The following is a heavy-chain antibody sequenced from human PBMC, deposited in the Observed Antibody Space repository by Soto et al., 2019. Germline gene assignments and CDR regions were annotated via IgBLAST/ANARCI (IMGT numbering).Heavy chain of an antibody. Sequence: QVQLVQSGAEVKKPGASVKVSCKASGYTFTNYVMHWVRQAAGRSLEWMGWINAASGSTKYSRNFQGRVTITGDTSASTAYMELSSLTSEDTAVYYCARGRYYDSGSYYLDYWGQGTLVPVSS. CDR2: INAASGST. V-gene: IGHV1-3*01. J-gene: IGHJ4*02. D-gene: IGHD3-10*01. CDR1: GYTFTNYV. CDR3: ARGRYYDSGSYYLDY.